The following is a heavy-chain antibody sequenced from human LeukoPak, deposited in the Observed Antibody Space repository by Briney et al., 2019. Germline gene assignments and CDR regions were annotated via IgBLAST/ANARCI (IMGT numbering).Heavy chain of an antibody. Sequence: SETLSLTCTVSGGSISSYYWSWIRQPPGKGLEWIGYIYYSGSTNYNPSLKSRVTISVDTSKNQFSLKLSSATAADTAVYYCARVFYGSGSYYYFDYWGQGTLVTVSS. V-gene: IGHV4-59*01. J-gene: IGHJ4*02. CDR1: GGSISSYY. D-gene: IGHD3-10*01. CDR2: IYYSGST. CDR3: ARVFYGSGSYYYFDY.